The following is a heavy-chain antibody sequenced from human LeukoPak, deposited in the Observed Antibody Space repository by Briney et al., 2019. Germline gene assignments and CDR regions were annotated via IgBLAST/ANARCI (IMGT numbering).Heavy chain of an antibody. V-gene: IGHV4-59*01. D-gene: IGHD3-3*01. CDR1: GGSISSYY. J-gene: IGHJ4*02. Sequence: SETLSLTCTVSGGSISSYYWSWIRQPQGKGLEWIGSIYYSGSTNYNPSLKSRVTISVDTSKTQFSLKLSSVTAADTAVYYCARGASILEWLLHLKGIFSRFDYWGQGTLVTVSS. CDR3: ARGASILEWLLHLKGIFSRFDY. CDR2: IYYSGST.